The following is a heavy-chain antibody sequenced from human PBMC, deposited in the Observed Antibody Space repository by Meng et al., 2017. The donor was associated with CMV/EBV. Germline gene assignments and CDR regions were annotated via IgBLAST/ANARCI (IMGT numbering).Heavy chain of an antibody. Sequence: GESLKISCAASGFTFSNAWMSWVRQAPGKGLEWVGRIKSKTDGGTTDYAAPVKGRFTISRDDSKNTLYLQMDSLKTEDTAVYYCTTVGATFPSDYWGQGTLVTVSS. CDR2: IKSKTDGGTT. CDR3: TTVGATFPSDY. CDR1: GFTFSNAW. V-gene: IGHV3-15*01. D-gene: IGHD1-26*01. J-gene: IGHJ4*02.